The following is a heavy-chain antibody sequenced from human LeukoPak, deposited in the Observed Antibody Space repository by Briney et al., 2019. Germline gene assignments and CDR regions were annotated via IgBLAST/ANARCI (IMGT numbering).Heavy chain of an antibody. CDR3: ARGPFVVIAY. D-gene: IGHD2-21*01. CDR2: INQDGSEK. Sequence: GGSLRPSCVGSGFTFSSYWMSWVRQAPGKGLEWVANINQDGSEKYYVDSVKGRFTISRDNAKNSLYLQMNSLRAEDTAVYYCARGPFVVIAYWGQGTPVTVSS. V-gene: IGHV3-7*01. J-gene: IGHJ4*02. CDR1: GFTFSSYW.